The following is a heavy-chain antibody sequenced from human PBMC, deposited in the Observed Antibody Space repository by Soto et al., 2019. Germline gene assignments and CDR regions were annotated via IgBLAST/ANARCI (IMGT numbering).Heavy chain of an antibody. Sequence: GESLKISCKGSGYSFTNYWIGWVRQMPGKGLECMGIIYPGDSDTRYNPSFQGQVTISADKSISTAYLQWSSLKASDTAIYYCARSGTAGGDWFDPWGQGTLVTVSS. CDR2: IYPGDSDT. D-gene: IGHD1-26*01. J-gene: IGHJ5*02. CDR3: ARSGTAGGDWFDP. V-gene: IGHV5-51*01. CDR1: GYSFTNYW.